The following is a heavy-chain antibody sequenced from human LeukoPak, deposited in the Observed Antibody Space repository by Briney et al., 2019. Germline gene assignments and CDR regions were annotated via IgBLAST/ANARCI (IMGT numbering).Heavy chain of an antibody. Sequence: PGGSLRLSCAASGFTFSSYGMHWVRQAPGKGLEWVAFIRYDGSNKYYADSVKGRFTISRDNSKNTLYLQMNSLRAEDTAVYYCAKDPYDIWTGYVHFDYWGQGTLVTVSS. V-gene: IGHV3-30*02. CDR1: GFTFSSYG. D-gene: IGHD3-9*01. J-gene: IGHJ4*02. CDR2: IRYDGSNK. CDR3: AKDPYDIWTGYVHFDY.